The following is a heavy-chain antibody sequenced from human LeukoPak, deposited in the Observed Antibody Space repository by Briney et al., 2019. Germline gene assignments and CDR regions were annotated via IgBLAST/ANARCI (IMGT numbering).Heavy chain of an antibody. CDR3: ARTARYFDY. J-gene: IGHJ4*02. V-gene: IGHV4-59*01. Sequence: SETLSLTCTVSGGSISSYYWSWIRQPPGKGLEWIGYIYYSGSTNYNPSLKSRVTISVDTSKNQFSLKLSSVTAAVTAVYYCARTARYFDYWGQGTLVTVSS. CDR2: IYYSGST. CDR1: GGSISSYY.